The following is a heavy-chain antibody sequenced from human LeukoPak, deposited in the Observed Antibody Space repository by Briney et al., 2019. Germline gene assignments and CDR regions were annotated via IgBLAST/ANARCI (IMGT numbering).Heavy chain of an antibody. CDR1: GFNVSNNY. J-gene: IGHJ4*02. CDR3: AMLHSGSSGY. D-gene: IGHD3-22*01. Sequence: GGSLRLSCAASGFNVSNNYMNWVRQAPGKGLEWVSVIFSSSPTYYANSVKGRFTIYRDNSKHTLYLQMNSLRAEDTAIYYCAMLHSGSSGYWGQGTLVTVSS. CDR2: IFSSSPT. V-gene: IGHV3-53*01.